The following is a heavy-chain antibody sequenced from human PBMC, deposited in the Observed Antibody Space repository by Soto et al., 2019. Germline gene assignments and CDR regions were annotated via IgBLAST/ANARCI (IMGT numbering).Heavy chain of an antibody. J-gene: IGHJ6*02. CDR3: AGGSGSGVYYYYYYGMDV. CDR1: GYTFTSYD. D-gene: IGHD2-8*01. Sequence: ASVKVSCKASGYTFTSYDINWVRQATGQGLEWMGWMNPNSGNTGYAQKFQGRVTMTRNTSISTAYMELSSLRSEDTAVYYCAGGSGSGVYYYYYYGMDVWGQGTTVTVSS. CDR2: MNPNSGNT. V-gene: IGHV1-8*01.